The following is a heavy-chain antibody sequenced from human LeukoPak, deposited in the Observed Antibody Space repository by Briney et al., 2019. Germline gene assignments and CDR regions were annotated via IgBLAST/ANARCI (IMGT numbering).Heavy chain of an antibody. CDR2: IYYSGST. V-gene: IGHV4-59*12. CDR1: GGSISNSY. Sequence: SETLSLTCTVSGGSISNSYWSWIRQPPGEGLEWIGYIYYSGSTNYNPSLRSRVTISVDTSKNQFSLKLSSVTAADTAVYYCASNNYDSSGYYADYWGQGTLVTVSS. CDR3: ASNNYDSSGYYADY. J-gene: IGHJ4*02. D-gene: IGHD3-22*01.